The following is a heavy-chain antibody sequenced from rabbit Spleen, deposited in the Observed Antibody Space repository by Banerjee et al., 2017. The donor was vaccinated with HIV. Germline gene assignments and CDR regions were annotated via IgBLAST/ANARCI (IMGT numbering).Heavy chain of an antibody. CDR1: GFSFSSNW. J-gene: IGHJ6*01. D-gene: IGHD1-1*01. V-gene: IGHV1S45*01. CDR3: ARDTSSSFSSYGMDL. Sequence: QEQLEESGGDLVQPEGSLTLTCTVSGFSFSSNWICWVRQAPGKGLEWIACIDTGSSGFTYFASWAKGRFTISKTSSTTVTLQMTSLTAADTATYFCARDTSSSFSSYGMDLWGQGTLVTVS. CDR2: IDTGSSGFT.